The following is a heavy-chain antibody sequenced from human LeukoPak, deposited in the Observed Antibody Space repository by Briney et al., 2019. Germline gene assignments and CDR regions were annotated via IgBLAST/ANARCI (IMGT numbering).Heavy chain of an antibody. Sequence: SETLSLTCTVSGASISSYSWSWIRQPPGKGLEWIGDIYYSGSPNYNPSLKSRLTIPVDTSKNQFSLWLSSVTAADTAVYYCARYYYDSSGYWIFDYWGQGTLVTVSS. V-gene: IGHV4-59*08. CDR1: GASISSYS. CDR2: IYYSGSP. CDR3: ARYYYDSSGYWIFDY. D-gene: IGHD3-22*01. J-gene: IGHJ4*02.